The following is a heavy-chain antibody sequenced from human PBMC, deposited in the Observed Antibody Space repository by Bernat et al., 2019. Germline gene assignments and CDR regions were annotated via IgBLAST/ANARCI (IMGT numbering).Heavy chain of an antibody. CDR3: ARDNYDTSPLDY. V-gene: IGHV3-7*01. CDR1: GFTFSHYW. Sequence: DVQLVESGGGLVQPGGSLRLSCAASGFTFSHYWMSWVCQPPGKGLEWVANIKEDGSEKYYVDSVKGRFTISRDNAKNSLYLQMNSLSAEDTAVYFCARDNYDTSPLDYWGQGTLVSVSS. J-gene: IGHJ4*02. D-gene: IGHD3-22*01. CDR2: IKEDGSEK.